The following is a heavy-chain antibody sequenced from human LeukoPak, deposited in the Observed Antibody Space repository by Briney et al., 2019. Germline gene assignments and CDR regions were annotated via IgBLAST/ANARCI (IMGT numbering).Heavy chain of an antibody. CDR2: IGTAGDT. J-gene: IGHJ5*02. CDR3: ARDPRIVGATSPGWFDP. Sequence: GGSLRLSCAASGFTFSSYDMHWVRQATGKGLEWVSAIGTAGDTYYPGSVKGRFTISRENAKNSLYLQMNSLRAEDTAVYYCARDPRIVGATSPGWFDPWGQGTLVTVSS. CDR1: GFTFSSYD. D-gene: IGHD1-26*01. V-gene: IGHV3-13*01.